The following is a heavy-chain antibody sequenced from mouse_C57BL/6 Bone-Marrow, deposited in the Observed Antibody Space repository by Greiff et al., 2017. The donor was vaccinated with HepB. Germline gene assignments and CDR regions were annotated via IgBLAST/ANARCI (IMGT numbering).Heavy chain of an antibody. CDR1: GFSLTSYG. CDR2: IWSGGST. CDR3: ARKRGYYNWFAY. V-gene: IGHV2-2*01. D-gene: IGHD2-12*01. Sequence: VQLQQSGPGLVQPSQSLSITCTVSGFSLTSYGVHWVRQSPGKGLEWLGVIWSGGSTDYNAAFISRLSISKDNSKSQVFFKMNSLQADDTAIYYCARKRGYYNWFAYWGQGTLVTVSA. J-gene: IGHJ3*01.